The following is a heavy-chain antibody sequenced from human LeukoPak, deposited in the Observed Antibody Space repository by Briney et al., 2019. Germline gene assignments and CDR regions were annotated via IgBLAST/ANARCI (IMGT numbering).Heavy chain of an antibody. CDR2: ISGSGGST. CDR3: AMRTTVTTVYYYYMDV. J-gene: IGHJ6*03. CDR1: GFTFSSYA. D-gene: IGHD4-17*01. Sequence: GGSLRLSCAASGFTFSSYAMSWVRQAPGKGLEWVSAISGSGGSTYYADSVKGRFTISRDNSKNMLYLQMNSLRAEDTAIYYCAMRTTVTTVYYYYMDVWGKGTTVTVS. V-gene: IGHV3-23*01.